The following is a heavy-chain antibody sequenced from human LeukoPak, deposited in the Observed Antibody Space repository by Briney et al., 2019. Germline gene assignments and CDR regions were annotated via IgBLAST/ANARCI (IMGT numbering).Heavy chain of an antibody. CDR1: GGSTSSSNW. J-gene: IGHJ4*02. Sequence: SGTLSLTCAVSGGSTSSSNWWSWVRQPPGKGLEWIGEIHHSGSKNYSPSLNSRVTISVDKSKSQFSLKLTSVTVADTALYYCACKTTAAAGTFDYWGQGTLVTVSS. CDR3: ACKTTAAAGTFDY. V-gene: IGHV4-4*02. D-gene: IGHD6-13*01. CDR2: IHHSGSK.